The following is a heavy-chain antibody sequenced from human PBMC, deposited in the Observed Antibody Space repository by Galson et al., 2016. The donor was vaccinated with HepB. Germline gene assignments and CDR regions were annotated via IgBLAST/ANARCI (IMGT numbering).Heavy chain of an antibody. CDR3: ARARIAALGTGAFDM. CDR2: IKNSNSDV. CDR1: GFTCSTYT. V-gene: IGHV3-21*01. J-gene: IGHJ3*02. D-gene: IGHD6-13*01. Sequence: SLRLSCAASGFTCSTYTLNWVRQAPGKGLEWVSSIKNSNSDVYYEDSVKGRFTISRDNAENSLYLQMDSLTAEDTAMYYCARARIAALGTGAFDMWGQGTMVTVSS.